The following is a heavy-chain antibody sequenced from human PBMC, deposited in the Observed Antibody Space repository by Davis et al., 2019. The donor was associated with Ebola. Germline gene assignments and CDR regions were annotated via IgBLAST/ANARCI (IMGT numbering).Heavy chain of an antibody. D-gene: IGHD3-10*01. CDR3: AGDRGVWFGELHS. V-gene: IGHV4-59*01. J-gene: IGHJ4*02. CDR1: GGSISSYY. Sequence: PSETLSLTCTVSGGSISSYYWNWIRQPPGKGLEWIGYFYYSGSTNYNPSLKSRVTISVDTSKNQFSLKLSSVTAADTAVYYCAGDRGVWFGELHSWGQGTLVTVSS. CDR2: FYYSGST.